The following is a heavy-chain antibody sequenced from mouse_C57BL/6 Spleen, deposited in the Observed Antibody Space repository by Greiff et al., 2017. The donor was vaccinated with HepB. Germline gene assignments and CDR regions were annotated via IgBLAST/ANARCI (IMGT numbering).Heavy chain of an antibody. CDR1: GYSIPSGYY. V-gene: IGHV3-6*01. J-gene: IGHJ2*01. CDR2: ISYDGSN. D-gene: IGHD2-3*01. CDR3: ARGGGYYVRFFDY. Sequence: EVQLVESGPGLVKPSQSLSLTCSVTGYSIPSGYYWNWIRQFPGNKLEWMGYISYDGSNNYNPSLKNRIPITRDTSKNQFFLKLNSVTTEDTATYYCARGGGYYVRFFDYWGQGTTLTVSS.